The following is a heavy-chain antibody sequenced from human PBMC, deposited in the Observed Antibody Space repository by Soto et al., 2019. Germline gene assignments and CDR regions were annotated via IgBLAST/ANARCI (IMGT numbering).Heavy chain of an antibody. CDR2: ISNDGTSE. J-gene: IGHJ6*02. Sequence: QVQLVESGGGVVQPGRSLRLSCAASGFTFRKYGMHWVRQAPGKGLEWVALISNDGTSEHYADSVKGRFTVSRDNSKNTVYLQLNSLRTEDTAVYYCAKVSSVGATLAMDVWGQGTAVTVSS. D-gene: IGHD1-26*01. CDR3: AKVSSVGATLAMDV. CDR1: GFTFRKYG. V-gene: IGHV3-30*18.